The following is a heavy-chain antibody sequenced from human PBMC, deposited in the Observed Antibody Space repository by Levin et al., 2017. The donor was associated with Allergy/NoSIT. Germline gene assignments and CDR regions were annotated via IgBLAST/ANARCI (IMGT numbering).Heavy chain of an antibody. Sequence: GGSLRLSCTASGFTFSYYEMEWVRQAPGKGLEWVAYIISSATTIYYADSVKGRFTISRDNTKSSLYLQMNSLRAEDTAVYYCARKWRRGTDRSWYGGVGMDVWGQGTTVTVSS. CDR2: IISSATTI. V-gene: IGHV3-48*03. CDR1: GFTFSYYE. CDR3: ARKWRRGTDRSWYGGVGMDV. J-gene: IGHJ6*02. D-gene: IGHD6-13*01.